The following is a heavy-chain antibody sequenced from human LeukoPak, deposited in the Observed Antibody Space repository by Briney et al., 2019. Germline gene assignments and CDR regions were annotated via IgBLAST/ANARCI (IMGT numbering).Heavy chain of an antibody. CDR3: ATQVGATGRAFDI. D-gene: IGHD1-26*01. V-gene: IGHV1-24*01. CDR2: FDPEDGET. Sequence: ASVKVSCKVSGYTLTELFMHWVRQAPGKGLEWMGGFDPEDGETIYAQKFQGRVTMTEDTSTDTAYMELSSLRSEDTAVYYCATQVGATGRAFDIWGQGTMVTVSS. J-gene: IGHJ3*02. CDR1: GYTLTELF.